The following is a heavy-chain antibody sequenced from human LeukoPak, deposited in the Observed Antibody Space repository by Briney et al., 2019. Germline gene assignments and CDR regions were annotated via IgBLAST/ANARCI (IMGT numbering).Heavy chain of an antibody. Sequence: KPSETLSLTCTVSGGSISSSSYYWGWIRQPPGKGLEWIGSIYYSGSTYYNPSLKSRVTISVDTSKNQFSLKLSSVTAADTAVYYCASSGGLRAAAVTFDYWGQGTLVTVSS. CDR1: GGSISSSSYY. CDR2: IYYSGST. CDR3: ASSGGLRAAAVTFDY. V-gene: IGHV4-39*07. D-gene: IGHD6-13*01. J-gene: IGHJ4*02.